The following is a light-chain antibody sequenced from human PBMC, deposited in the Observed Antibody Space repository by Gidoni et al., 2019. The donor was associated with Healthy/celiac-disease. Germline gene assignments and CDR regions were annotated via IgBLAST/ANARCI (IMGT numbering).Light chain of an antibody. J-gene: IGKJ1*01. Sequence: DIQMTQSPSSLSASVGDRVTITCRASQSISSYLNWYQQKPGKAPKLLIYAASSLQSGVPSRFSGSGSGTDFTLTISSLQPEDFATYYCQQSYSTLRTWTFXXXTKVEIK. V-gene: IGKV1-39*01. CDR3: QQSYSTLRTWT. CDR1: QSISSY. CDR2: AAS.